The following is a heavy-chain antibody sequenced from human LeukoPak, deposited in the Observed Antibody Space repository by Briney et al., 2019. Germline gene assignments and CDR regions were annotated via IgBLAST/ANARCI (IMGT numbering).Heavy chain of an antibody. D-gene: IGHD3-10*01. J-gene: IGHJ5*02. CDR3: ARDTGQYAPGTPGFTRFDP. V-gene: IGHV4-39*07. CDR1: GGSISSSSYY. CDR2: IYYSGST. Sequence: SETLSLTCTVSGGSISSSSYYWGWIRQPPGKGLEWMGSIYYSGSTYYNPSLKSRVIVSLDTSKNQFSLRLTSVTAADTAVYYCARDTGQYAPGTPGFTRFDPWGQGTLVTVSS.